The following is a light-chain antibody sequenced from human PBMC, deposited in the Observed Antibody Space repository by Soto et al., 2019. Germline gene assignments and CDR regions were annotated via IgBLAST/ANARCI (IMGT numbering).Light chain of an antibody. J-gene: IGKJ1*01. CDR1: QSVTSSY. CDR3: QQFASSPRT. V-gene: IGKV3-20*01. Sequence: EIVLTQSPGTLSLSPGERATLSCRASQSVTSSYLAWYQQKPGQAPRLLIYGASSRATGIPDRFSGSGSGTDFTLTISRLEPEDFAVYYCQQFASSPRTFGQGTTVVIK. CDR2: GAS.